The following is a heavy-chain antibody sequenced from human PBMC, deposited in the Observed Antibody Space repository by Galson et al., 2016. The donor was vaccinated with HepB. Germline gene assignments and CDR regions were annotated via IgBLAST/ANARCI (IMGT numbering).Heavy chain of an antibody. J-gene: IGHJ4*02. CDR3: ARDREWLAAGFDY. CDR1: GDSIKDSY. D-gene: IGHD6-19*01. CDR2: IFHSGSA. Sequence: SETLSLTCTVSGDSIKDSYWSWIRQPPGKGLEWIGYIFHSGSANYNPSLKSRVTMSVDTSKNQFSLRLSSVTAADTAIYYCARDREWLAAGFDYWGQGTLVTVSS. V-gene: IGHV4-59*01.